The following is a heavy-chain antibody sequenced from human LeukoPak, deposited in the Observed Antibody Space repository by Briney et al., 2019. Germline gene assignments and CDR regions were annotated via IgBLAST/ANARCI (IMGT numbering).Heavy chain of an antibody. J-gene: IGHJ6*03. V-gene: IGHV4-61*02. CDR1: GYSISSGYY. CDR2: IYTSGST. CDR3: AGNYLVAATPREFYYYMDV. D-gene: IGHD2-15*01. Sequence: PSETLSLTCSVSGYSISSGYYWSWIRQPAGKGLEWIGRIYTSGSTNYNPSLKSRVTISVDKSKNQFSLKLSSVTAADTAVYYCAGNYLVAATPREFYYYMDVWGKGTTVTVSS.